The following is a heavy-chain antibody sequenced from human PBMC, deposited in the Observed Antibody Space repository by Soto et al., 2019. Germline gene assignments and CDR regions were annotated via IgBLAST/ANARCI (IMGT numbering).Heavy chain of an antibody. Sequence: QVQLVQSGAEVKKPGASVKVSCKASGYIFTGYYMYWVRQAPGQGLEWMGWINPNSGGTIYAQKFQGRVTMTRDTSISTAYMELSRLRSDDTAVYYCARGLEYYYYGVDVCGQGTTVTVSS. D-gene: IGHD3-3*01. CDR1: GYIFTGYY. V-gene: IGHV1-2*02. CDR2: INPNSGGT. CDR3: ARGLEYYYYGVDV. J-gene: IGHJ6*02.